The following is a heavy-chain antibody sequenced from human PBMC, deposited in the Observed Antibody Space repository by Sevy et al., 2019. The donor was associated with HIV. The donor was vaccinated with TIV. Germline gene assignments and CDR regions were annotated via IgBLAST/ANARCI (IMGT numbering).Heavy chain of an antibody. CDR3: AKEGAYSYTTYFDY. CDR1: GFSFSGYA. Sequence: GGSLRLSCAASGFSFSGYAIHWVRQAPGKGLEWVAVISFDGSNKYYADSVKGRFTISRDNSKNTLFLQMNSLRAEDTAVYYCAKEGAYSYTTYFDYWRQGTVVTVSS. J-gene: IGHJ4*02. V-gene: IGHV3-30*18. CDR2: ISFDGSNK. D-gene: IGHD1-26*01.